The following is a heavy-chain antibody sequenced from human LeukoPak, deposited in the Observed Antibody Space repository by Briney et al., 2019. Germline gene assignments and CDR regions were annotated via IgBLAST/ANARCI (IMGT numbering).Heavy chain of an antibody. Sequence: GGSLRLSCAASGFTFSSYSMNWVRQAPGKGLEWVSSISSSSSYIYYADSVKGRFTISRDNAKNSLYLQMNSLRAEDTAVYYCARGLRSYSYFDYWGHGTLVTVSS. V-gene: IGHV3-21*01. CDR1: GFTFSSYS. CDR2: ISSSSSYI. CDR3: ARGLRSYSYFDY. J-gene: IGHJ4*01. D-gene: IGHD4-17*01.